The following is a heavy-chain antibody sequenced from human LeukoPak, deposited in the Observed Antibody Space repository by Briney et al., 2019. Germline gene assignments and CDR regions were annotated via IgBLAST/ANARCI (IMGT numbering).Heavy chain of an antibody. D-gene: IGHD2-21*01. Sequence: SETLPLTCTVSGGSISTYYWSWIRQPPGKGLEWIGYIHYSGSTNYNPSLKSRVTISVDTSKNQFSLKLTSVTAADTAVYYCARHATLVLWTDYWGQGTLVTVSS. J-gene: IGHJ4*02. CDR2: IHYSGST. V-gene: IGHV4-59*08. CDR3: ARHATLVLWTDY. CDR1: GGSISTYY.